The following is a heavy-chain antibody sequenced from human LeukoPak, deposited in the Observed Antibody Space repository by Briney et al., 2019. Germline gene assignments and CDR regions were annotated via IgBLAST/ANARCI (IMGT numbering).Heavy chain of an antibody. CDR2: ISRSGSTR. V-gene: IGHV3-48*04. Sequence: GGSLRLSCAASGFTFSSYSMNWVRQAPGKGLEWVSHISRSGSTRYYADSLKGRFTISRDNAKNSLYLQMNSLRAEDTAVYYCARTAYYYDSSGYDDAFDIWGQGTMVTVSS. D-gene: IGHD3-22*01. CDR1: GFTFSSYS. J-gene: IGHJ3*02. CDR3: ARTAYYYDSSGYDDAFDI.